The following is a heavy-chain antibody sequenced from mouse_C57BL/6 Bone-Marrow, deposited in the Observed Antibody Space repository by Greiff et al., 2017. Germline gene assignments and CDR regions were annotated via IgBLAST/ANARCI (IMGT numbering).Heavy chain of an antibody. CDR3: ARPNWEYFDV. J-gene: IGHJ1*03. D-gene: IGHD4-1*01. CDR2: IYPGDGDT. V-gene: IGHV1-82*01. Sequence: QVQLQQSGPELVKPGASVKISCKASGYAFRSSWMTWVKQRPGKGLEWIGRIYPGDGDTNYNGKFKGKDTLTADKSSSTAYMQLSSLTSEDSAVYFCARPNWEYFDVWGTGTTVTVSS. CDR1: GYAFRSSW.